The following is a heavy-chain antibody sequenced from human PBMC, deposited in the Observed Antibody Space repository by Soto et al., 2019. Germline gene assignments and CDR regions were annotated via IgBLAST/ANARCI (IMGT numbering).Heavy chain of an antibody. J-gene: IGHJ6*02. CDR2: ISSIGST. D-gene: IGHD3-9*01. CDR1: GGSISSGDYF. CDR3: ARGLVIRPYYYHGMDV. Sequence: SETLSLTCTVSGGSISSGDYFWSWIRQSPGKGLEWIGYISSIGSTYYNPSLKSRVSVSRDTSKNQFSLKLSSVATTDTAVYYCARGLVIRPYYYHGMDVWGQGTTVAVSS. V-gene: IGHV4-30-4*01.